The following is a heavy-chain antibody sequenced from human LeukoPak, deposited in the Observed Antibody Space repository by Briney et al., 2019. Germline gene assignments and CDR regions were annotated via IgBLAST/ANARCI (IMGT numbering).Heavy chain of an antibody. CDR1: GFTFSSYA. CDR2: IKSDGSST. CDR3: ARGLYGSPGDY. Sequence: GGSLRLSCAASGFTFSSYAMSWVRQAPGKGLEWVSRIKSDGSSTSYADSVKGRFTISRDNAKNTLYLQMNSLRAEDTAGYYCARGLYGSPGDYWGQGTLVTASS. V-gene: IGHV3-74*01. D-gene: IGHD1-26*01. J-gene: IGHJ4*02.